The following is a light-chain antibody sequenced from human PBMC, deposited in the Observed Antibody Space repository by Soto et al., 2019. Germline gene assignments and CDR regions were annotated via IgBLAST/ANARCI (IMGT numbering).Light chain of an antibody. CDR2: DVS. V-gene: IGLV2-14*01. CDR1: RSDIGTYNY. CDR3: KSYTSSTSFV. J-gene: IGLJ1*01. Sequence: QSALTQPASVSGSPGQSITISCTGTRSDIGTYNYVSWYQQHPGKAPRLVIYDVSNRPSGVSNRFSGSKSGNTASLTIAGLQSEDEADYYCKSYTSSTSFVIGTGNKVTVL.